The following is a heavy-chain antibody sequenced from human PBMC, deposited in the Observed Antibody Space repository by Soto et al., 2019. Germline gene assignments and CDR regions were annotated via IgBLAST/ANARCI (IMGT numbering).Heavy chain of an antibody. CDR2: IYYSGST. Sequence: QVQLQESGPGLVKPSDTLSLTCTVSGGCINNYYWSWIRQPPGKGLEWIGYIYYSGSTNYNPSLKSRFTISVDTSKNQFSLKLSSVTTADTAVYYCARRYGGIFDYWGQGTLVTASS. CDR3: ARRYGGIFDY. J-gene: IGHJ4*02. CDR1: GGCINNYY. V-gene: IGHV4-59*01. D-gene: IGHD1-26*01.